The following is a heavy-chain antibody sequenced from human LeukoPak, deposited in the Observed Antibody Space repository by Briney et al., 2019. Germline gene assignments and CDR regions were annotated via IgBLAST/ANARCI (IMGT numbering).Heavy chain of an antibody. CDR3: ARGAAGTTPDYYYFGLDV. J-gene: IGHJ6*02. Sequence: GESLKISCKGSGYRFTDYWIGWVRQMPGKGLEWMGIIYPGDSDTRYSPSFQGQVTISADKSINTAHLQWSSLKASDTAMYYCARGAAGTTPDYYYFGLDVWGQGATVRVSS. V-gene: IGHV5-51*01. D-gene: IGHD1-7*01. CDR2: IYPGDSDT. CDR1: GYRFTDYW.